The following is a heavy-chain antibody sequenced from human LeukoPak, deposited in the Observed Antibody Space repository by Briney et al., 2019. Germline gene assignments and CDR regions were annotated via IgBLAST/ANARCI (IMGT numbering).Heavy chain of an antibody. D-gene: IGHD6-13*01. CDR1: GYTFTSYY. CDR2: INPSGGST. CDR3: ASRGIAAAGVDY. J-gene: IGHJ4*02. Sequence: ASVKVSCKASGYTFTSYYMHWVRQAPGQGLEWMGIINPSGGSTSYAQKFQGRDTMTRDTSTSTVYMELSSLRSEDTAVYYCASRGIAAAGVDYWGQGTLVTVSS. V-gene: IGHV1-46*01.